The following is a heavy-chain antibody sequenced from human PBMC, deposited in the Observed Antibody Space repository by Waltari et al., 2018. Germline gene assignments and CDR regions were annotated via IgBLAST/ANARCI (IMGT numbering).Heavy chain of an antibody. D-gene: IGHD2-15*01. Sequence: QLQLQESGPGLVKPSETLSLTCTVSGGSISSSSYYWGWIRQPPGKGLEWIGSIYYSGSTYYNPSLKSRVTISVDTSKNQFSLKLSSVTAADTAVYYCARGLGYCSGGSCYRDPFDYWGQGTLVIVSS. CDR3: ARGLGYCSGGSCYRDPFDY. CDR1: GGSISSSSYY. V-gene: IGHV4-39*07. J-gene: IGHJ4*02. CDR2: IYYSGST.